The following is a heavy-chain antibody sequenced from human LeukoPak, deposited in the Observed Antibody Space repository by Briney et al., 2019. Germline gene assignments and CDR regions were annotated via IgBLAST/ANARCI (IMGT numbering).Heavy chain of an antibody. CDR1: GFTFSDYY. CDR3: AKVVYSSGWYLSYYFDY. D-gene: IGHD6-19*01. J-gene: IGHJ4*02. V-gene: IGHV3-11*01. Sequence: GGSLRLPCAASGFTFSDYYMSWIRQAPGKGLEWVSYISSSGSTIYYADSEKGRFTISRDNAKNSLYLQMNSLRAEDTAVYYCAKVVYSSGWYLSYYFDYWGQGTLVTVSS. CDR2: ISSSGSTI.